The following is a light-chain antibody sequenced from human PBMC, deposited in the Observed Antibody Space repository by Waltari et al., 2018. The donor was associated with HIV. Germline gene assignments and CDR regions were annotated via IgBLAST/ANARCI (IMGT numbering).Light chain of an antibody. V-gene: IGLV2-23*02. CDR1: SSDIGTYNL. Sequence: QSALTQSASVSASPGQSITISCPGSSSDIGTYNLVSWFQQHPGQAPRLLIYEVKNRPAGVSPLFSGSKSGNTASLTISGLQAADEADYHCCAYAGFSTYLFGPGTKVTVL. J-gene: IGLJ1*01. CDR2: EVK. CDR3: CAYAGFSTYL.